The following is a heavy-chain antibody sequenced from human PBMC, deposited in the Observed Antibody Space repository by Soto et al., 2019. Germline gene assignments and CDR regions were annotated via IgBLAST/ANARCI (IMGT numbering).Heavy chain of an antibody. Sequence: GASLKISCKGSGYSFTSYWIGWVRQMAGKGLEWMGIIYPGDSDTRYSPSFQGQVNISADKSISTAYLQWSSLKASDIAMYYCARNSRWFDPWGQGTLVTVSS. CDR1: GYSFTSYW. V-gene: IGHV5-51*01. D-gene: IGHD2-15*01. CDR3: ARNSRWFDP. J-gene: IGHJ5*02. CDR2: IYPGDSDT.